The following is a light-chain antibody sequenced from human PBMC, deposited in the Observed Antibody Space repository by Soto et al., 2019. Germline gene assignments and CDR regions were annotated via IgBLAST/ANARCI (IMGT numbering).Light chain of an antibody. CDR1: QRITTY. V-gene: IGKV1-39*01. CDR2: TAA. Sequence: MTQSPSSLSASVGDRVTITSRASQRITTYLNWYQQKPGKAPKLLISTAATLQGGVPSRFSGRGSVTDFTLTITTLQPEDFATDFCQQSYSTPYTFGQGTKLEIK. CDR3: QQSYSTPYT. J-gene: IGKJ2*01.